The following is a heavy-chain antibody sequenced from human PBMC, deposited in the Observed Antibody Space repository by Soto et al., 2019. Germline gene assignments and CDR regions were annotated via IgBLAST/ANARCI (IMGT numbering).Heavy chain of an antibody. V-gene: IGHV1-8*01. Sequence: ASVKVSCKASGYTFTSYDINWVRQVTGQGLEWMGWMNPNSGNTGYAQKFQGRVTMTRNTSISTAYMELSSLRSEDTAVYYCARGWFGRIRPIVFPYWGQGTLVTVSS. J-gene: IGHJ4*02. CDR1: GYTFTSYD. CDR2: MNPNSGNT. CDR3: ARGWFGRIRPIVFPY. D-gene: IGHD3-10*01.